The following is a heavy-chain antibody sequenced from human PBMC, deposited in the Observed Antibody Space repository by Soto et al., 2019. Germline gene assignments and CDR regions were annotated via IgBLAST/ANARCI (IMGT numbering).Heavy chain of an antibody. CDR1: GGSFSGYY. CDR3: ARGLGSGSYYVDY. Sequence: QVQLQQWGAGLLKPSETLSLTCAVYGGSFSGYYWSWIRQPPGKGLEWIGEINHSGSTNYNLSLKSRVTISVDTSKNQFSLKLSSVTAADTAVYYCARGLGSGSYYVDYWGQGTLVTVSS. CDR2: INHSGST. J-gene: IGHJ4*02. V-gene: IGHV4-34*01. D-gene: IGHD1-26*01.